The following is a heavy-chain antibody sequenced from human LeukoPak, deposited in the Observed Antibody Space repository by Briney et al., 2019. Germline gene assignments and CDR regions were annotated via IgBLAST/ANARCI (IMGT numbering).Heavy chain of an antibody. Sequence: SQTLSFNCAISGDSVSSNITAWNWTRQSPSRVLECLARTYYNSRWSNDYGVSVESRITINPDKTSNQCSLQVKSVAPEDTVAYYCARGYMRSRFDYWGQGTLVTVSS. D-gene: IGHD1-1*01. CDR2: TYYNSRWSN. J-gene: IGHJ4*02. CDR1: GDSVSSNITA. CDR3: ARGYMRSRFDY. V-gene: IGHV6-1*01.